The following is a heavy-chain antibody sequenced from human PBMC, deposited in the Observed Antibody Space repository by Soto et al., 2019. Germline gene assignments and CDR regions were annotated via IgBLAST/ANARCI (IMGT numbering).Heavy chain of an antibody. CDR3: ARDYSSNWYSDL. Sequence: QVQVKESGPRLVKPSETLSLPCTVSGGSIRHYHWSCIRQPAGKGLEWIGCLYPSGSTNYNPSPKSRVTLSVDTSKNQFSLRLSSVTDADTAVYYCARDYSSNWYSDLWGQGTLVTVSS. D-gene: IGHD6-13*01. J-gene: IGHJ4*02. V-gene: IGHV4-4*07. CDR1: GGSIRHYH. CDR2: LYPSGST.